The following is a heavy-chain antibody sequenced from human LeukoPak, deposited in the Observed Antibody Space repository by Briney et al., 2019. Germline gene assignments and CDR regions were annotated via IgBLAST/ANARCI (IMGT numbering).Heavy chain of an antibody. CDR1: GYTFTSYG. V-gene: IGHV1-18*01. J-gene: IGHJ5*02. CDR2: ISAYNGNT. CDR3: ARAGYCSGDSCFGRFEDWFDP. D-gene: IGHD2-15*01. Sequence: ASVKVSCKASGYTFTSYGISWVRQAPGQGLEWMGWISAYNGNTNYAQKLQGRVTMTTDTSTSTAYMELRSLRSDDTAVYYCARAGYCSGDSCFGRFEDWFDPWGQGTLVTVSS.